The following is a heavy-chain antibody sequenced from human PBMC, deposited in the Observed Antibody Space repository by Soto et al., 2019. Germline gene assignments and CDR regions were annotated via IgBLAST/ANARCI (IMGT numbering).Heavy chain of an antibody. Sequence: ASVKVSCKASGYTFASYYMHWVRQAPGQGLEWMGIINPSGGSTSYAQKFQGRVTMTRDTSTSTVYMELSSLRSEDTAVYYCARNGGGSSSGYYYELANGMDVWGQGTTVTVSS. CDR1: GYTFASYY. CDR2: INPSGGST. D-gene: IGHD3-22*01. CDR3: ARNGGGSSSGYYYELANGMDV. V-gene: IGHV1-46*01. J-gene: IGHJ6*02.